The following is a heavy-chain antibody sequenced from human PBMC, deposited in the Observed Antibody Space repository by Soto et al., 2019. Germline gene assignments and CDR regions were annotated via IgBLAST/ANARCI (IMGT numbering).Heavy chain of an antibody. CDR3: ATLIQLWS. CDR2: ISYDGSNK. Sequence: PGGSLRLSCAASGFTFSSYGMHWVRQAPGKGLEWVAVISYDGSNKYYADSVKGRFTISRDNSKNTLYLQMNSLRAEDTAVYYCATLIQLWSWGQGTLVTVSS. CDR1: GFTFSSYG. V-gene: IGHV3-30*03. J-gene: IGHJ5*02. D-gene: IGHD5-18*01.